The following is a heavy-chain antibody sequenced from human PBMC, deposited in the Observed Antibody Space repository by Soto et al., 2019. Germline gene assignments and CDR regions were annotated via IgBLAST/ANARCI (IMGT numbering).Heavy chain of an antibody. J-gene: IGHJ6*02. CDR1: GFTFSSYW. CDR2: IKQDGSEK. D-gene: IGHD3-9*01. V-gene: IGHV3-7*03. Sequence: GGSMRLSCAASGFTFSSYWMSWVRQAPGKGLEWVANIKQDGSEKYYVDSVKGRFTISRDNAKNSLYLQMNTLRAEDTAVYYCARVMLRYFDWFFDYGMDVWGQGNTDTV. CDR3: ARVMLRYFDWFFDYGMDV.